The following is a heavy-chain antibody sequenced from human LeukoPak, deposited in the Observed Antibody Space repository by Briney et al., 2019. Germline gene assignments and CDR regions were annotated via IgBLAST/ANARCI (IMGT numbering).Heavy chain of an antibody. CDR1: GFTFTTYS. V-gene: IGHV3-21*01. CDR3: ARRGTSGSYHYYYYYYMDV. Sequence: PGGSLRLSCEASGFTFTTYSMNWVRQAPGKGLEWVSSISSSSSYIYYADSVKGRFTISRDNAKNSLYLQMNSLRAEDTAVYYCARRGTSGSYHYYYYYYMDVWGKGTTVTVSS. D-gene: IGHD1-26*01. CDR2: ISSSSSYI. J-gene: IGHJ6*03.